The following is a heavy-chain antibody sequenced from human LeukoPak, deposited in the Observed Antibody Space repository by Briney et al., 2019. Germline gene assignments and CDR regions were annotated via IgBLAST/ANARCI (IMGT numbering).Heavy chain of an antibody. Sequence: ASVTVSFTASGYTFTGYYMHWVRQAPGQGLEWMGWINPNSGGTNYAQKFQGRVTMTRDTSISTAYMELSRLRSDDTAVYYCARDQWELFDYWGQGTLVTVSS. V-gene: IGHV1-2*02. CDR2: INPNSGGT. J-gene: IGHJ4*02. CDR1: GYTFTGYY. D-gene: IGHD1-26*01. CDR3: ARDQWELFDY.